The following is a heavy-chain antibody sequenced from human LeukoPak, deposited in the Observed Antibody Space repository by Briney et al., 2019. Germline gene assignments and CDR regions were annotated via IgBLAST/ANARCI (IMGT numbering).Heavy chain of an antibody. D-gene: IGHD6-13*01. CDR2: IYHSGST. J-gene: IGHJ4*02. Sequence: SYSMNWIRQPPGKGLEWIGYIYHSGSTYYNPSLKSRVTISVDRSKNQFSLKLSSVTAADTAVYYCARYVGSSWSYFDCWGQGTLVTVSS. V-gene: IGHV4-30-2*01. CDR1: SYS. CDR3: ARYVGSSWSYFDC.